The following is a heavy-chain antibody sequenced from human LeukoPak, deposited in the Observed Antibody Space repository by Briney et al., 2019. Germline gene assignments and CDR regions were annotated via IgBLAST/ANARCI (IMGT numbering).Heavy chain of an antibody. J-gene: IGHJ4*02. Sequence: PGGSLRLSCAASGFTVSSNYMSWVRQAPGKGLEWVSVIYSGGSTYYADSVKGRFTISRDNAKNTLYLRMNSLRAEDTAMYYCARVQWDLPPYWGQGTLVTVSS. V-gene: IGHV3-66*01. CDR1: GFTVSSNY. D-gene: IGHD1-26*01. CDR2: IYSGGST. CDR3: ARVQWDLPPY.